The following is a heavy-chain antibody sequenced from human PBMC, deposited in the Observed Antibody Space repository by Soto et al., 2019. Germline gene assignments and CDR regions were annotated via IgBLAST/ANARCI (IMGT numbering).Heavy chain of an antibody. D-gene: IGHD2-2*02. CDR2: ISGSGGSTYYAHTST. J-gene: IGHJ4*02. CDR3: AKVGGTSHPPIPVDY. CDR1: GFTFSSYA. V-gene: IGHV3-23*01. Sequence: EVQLLESGGGLVQPGGSLRLSCAASGFTFSSYAMNWVRQAPGKGLEWVSTISGSGGSTYYAHTSTYYADSVKGRFTISRDNSKNTLDLQMNSLRAEDTAVYYCAKVGGTSHPPIPVDYWGQVTLVTVSS.